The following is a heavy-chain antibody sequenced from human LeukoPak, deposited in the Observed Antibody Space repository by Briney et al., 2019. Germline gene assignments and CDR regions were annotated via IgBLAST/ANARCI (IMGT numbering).Heavy chain of an antibody. CDR3: ARARGLYDSSGYPLDAFDI. D-gene: IGHD3-22*01. CDR1: GGSISSSY. Sequence: PSETLSLACTVSGGSISSSYWSWIRQPPGKGLEWIVYIYYSGSTNYNPSLKSRVTISVDTSKNQFSLKLSSVTAADTAVYYCARARGLYDSSGYPLDAFDIWGQGTMVTVSS. CDR2: IYYSGST. J-gene: IGHJ3*02. V-gene: IGHV4-59*01.